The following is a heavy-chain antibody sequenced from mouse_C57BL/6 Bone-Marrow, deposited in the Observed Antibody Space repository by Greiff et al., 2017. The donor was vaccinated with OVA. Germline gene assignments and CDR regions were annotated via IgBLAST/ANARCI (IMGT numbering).Heavy chain of an antibody. CDR1: GYTFTSYG. J-gene: IGHJ1*03. CDR2: ISPRSGNT. CDR3: SSFLCPWYFDV. D-gene: IGHD6-1*01. Sequence: QVQLQQSGAELARPGASVKLSCKASGYTFTSYGISWVKQRTGQGLEWIGEISPRSGNTYYNEQFKGKATLTADKSSSTAYMELRSLTSVDSAVYFCSSFLCPWYFDVWGTGTTVTVSS. V-gene: IGHV1-81*01.